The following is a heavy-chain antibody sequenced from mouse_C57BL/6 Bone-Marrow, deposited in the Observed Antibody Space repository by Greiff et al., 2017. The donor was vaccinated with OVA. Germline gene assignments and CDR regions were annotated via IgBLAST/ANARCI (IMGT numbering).Heavy chain of an antibody. J-gene: IGHJ2*01. CDR1: GFTFSSYA. D-gene: IGHD2-1*01. Sequence: EVHLVESGEGLVKPGGSLKLSCAASGFTFSSYAMSWVRQTPEKRLEWVAYISSGGDYIYYADTVKGRFTISRDNARNTLYLQMSSLKSEDTAMYYCTRDRGYYGNYPFDYWGQGTTLTVSS. CDR2: ISSGGDYI. V-gene: IGHV5-9-1*02. CDR3: TRDRGYYGNYPFDY.